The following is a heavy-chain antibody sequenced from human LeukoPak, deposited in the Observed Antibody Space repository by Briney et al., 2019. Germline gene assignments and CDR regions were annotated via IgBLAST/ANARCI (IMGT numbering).Heavy chain of an antibody. D-gene: IGHD5-18*01. Sequence: SVKVSCKASGGTFSSYAISWVRQAPGQGLEWMGGIIPIFGTANYAQKFQGRVTITADESTSTAYMELSSLRSEDTAVYYCARSEWIQPYYFDYWGQGTLVTVSS. V-gene: IGHV1-69*13. CDR3: ARSEWIQPYYFDY. CDR2: IIPIFGTA. CDR1: GGTFSSYA. J-gene: IGHJ4*02.